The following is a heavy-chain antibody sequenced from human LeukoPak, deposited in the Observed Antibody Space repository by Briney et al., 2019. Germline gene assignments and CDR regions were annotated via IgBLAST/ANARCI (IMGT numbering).Heavy chain of an antibody. CDR2: IIPIFGTA. CDR1: GGTFSSYA. D-gene: IGHD5-24*01. Sequence: ASVKVSCEASGGTFSSYAISWVRQAPGQGLEWMGGIIPIFGTANYAQKFQGRVTITADESTSTAYMELSSLRSEDTAVYYCARRKRDGYIDYWGQGTLVTVSS. J-gene: IGHJ4*02. V-gene: IGHV1-69*13. CDR3: ARRKRDGYIDY.